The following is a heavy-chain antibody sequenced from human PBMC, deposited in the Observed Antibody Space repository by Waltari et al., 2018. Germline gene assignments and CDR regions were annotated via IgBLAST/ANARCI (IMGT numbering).Heavy chain of an antibody. D-gene: IGHD1-20*01. CDR2: IKKEGSAK. Sequence: EVQVVESGGGLVQPGGSLRLSCAASGFTFTNFYMAWVRQTPGKGVEWVASIKKEGSAKDYVDYVRGRFTITRDNAKNSLFLQMNSRRAEDTAVYYCARGYVGAFDMWGQGTMVTVSS. CDR1: GFTFTNFY. J-gene: IGHJ3*02. V-gene: IGHV3-7*01. CDR3: ARGYVGAFDM.